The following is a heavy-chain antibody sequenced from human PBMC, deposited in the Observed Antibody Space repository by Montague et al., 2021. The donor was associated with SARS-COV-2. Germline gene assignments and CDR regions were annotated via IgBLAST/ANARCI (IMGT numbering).Heavy chain of an antibody. CDR2: INYSGST. J-gene: IGHJ6*02. Sequence: LRLSCAASGFTFSSYAMSWVRQAPGKRLEWIGYINYSGSTNYNPSLKSRVTISVDMSRNQFSLKLRSVTAADTAIYYCARPGRAPFHYAMDVWGQGTTVTVSS. CDR3: ARPGRAPFHYAMDV. V-gene: IGHV4-59*01. CDR1: GFTFSSYA. D-gene: IGHD2/OR15-2a*01.